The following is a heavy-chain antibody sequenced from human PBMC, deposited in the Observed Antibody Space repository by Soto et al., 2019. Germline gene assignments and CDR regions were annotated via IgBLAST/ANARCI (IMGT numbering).Heavy chain of an antibody. CDR3: ASLGVGDWANYYYYGMDV. CDR2: VTANGGST. V-gene: IGHV3-23*01. D-gene: IGHD2-21*02. Sequence: GGSLRLSCAATGFTFSVYAMTWVRQAPGKGLEWVSAVTANGGSTYSADSVKGRFTISRDNSKNTLFLQMSSLRAEDTAVYYCASLGVGDWANYYYYGMDVWGQGTTVTVSS. CDR1: GFTFSVYA. J-gene: IGHJ6*02.